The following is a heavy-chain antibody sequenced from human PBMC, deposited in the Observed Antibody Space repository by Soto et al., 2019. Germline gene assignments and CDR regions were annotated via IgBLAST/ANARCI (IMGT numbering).Heavy chain of an antibody. Sequence: GGSLRLSCAASGFNFRIYGLHWVRQAPGKGLGWVAVTSFDGRSVYYHDFVQGRFTISRDNSRNTLYLQMNSLTVEDTAVYYCARDLHSSSYSDRGRHSYAFDLWGQGTRVTVSS. CDR2: TSFDGRSV. CDR1: GFNFRIYG. CDR3: ARDLHSSSYSDRGRHSYAFDL. D-gene: IGHD3-22*01. J-gene: IGHJ3*01. V-gene: IGHV3-33*01.